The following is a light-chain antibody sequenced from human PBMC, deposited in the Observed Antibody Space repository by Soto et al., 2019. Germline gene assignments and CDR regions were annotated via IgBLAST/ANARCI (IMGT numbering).Light chain of an antibody. V-gene: IGKV3-20*01. CDR1: QSVSSNS. Sequence: KHSVDTLSRTAPEPSTRSFIASQSVSSNSLAWHQQKPGQAPRLLMYAASSRAAGIPDRFSGSGSGTDFTLTISRLEPEDFAVYYCQQHGSWRISFGPGTKVDI. CDR2: AAS. CDR3: QQHGSWRIS. J-gene: IGKJ3*01.